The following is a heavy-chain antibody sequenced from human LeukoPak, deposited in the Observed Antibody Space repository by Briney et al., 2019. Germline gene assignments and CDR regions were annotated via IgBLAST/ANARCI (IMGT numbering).Heavy chain of an antibody. Sequence: PSETLSLTCTVSGGSISSGGYYWSWIRQHPGKGLEWIGYIYYSGSTYYNPSLKSRVTISVDTSKNQFSLKPSSVTAADTAVYYCARGQTCSSTSCYLLYYYYYYMDVWGKGTTVTVSS. CDR2: IYYSGST. V-gene: IGHV4-31*03. D-gene: IGHD2-2*01. J-gene: IGHJ6*03. CDR3: ARGQTCSSTSCYLLYYYYYYMDV. CDR1: GGSISSGGYY.